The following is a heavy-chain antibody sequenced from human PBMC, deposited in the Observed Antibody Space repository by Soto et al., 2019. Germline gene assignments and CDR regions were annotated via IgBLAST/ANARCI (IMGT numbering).Heavy chain of an antibody. CDR2: INHSGST. J-gene: IGHJ4*02. Sequence: QVQLQQWGAGLLKPSETLSLTCAVYGGSFSGYYWSWIRQPPGKGLEWIGEINHSGSTNYNPSLKSRVXXPXDXXKNQFSLKLSSVTAADTAVYYCARYVWGSYRLLDYWGQGTLVTVSS. D-gene: IGHD3-16*02. CDR1: GGSFSGYY. CDR3: ARYVWGSYRLLDY. V-gene: IGHV4-34*01.